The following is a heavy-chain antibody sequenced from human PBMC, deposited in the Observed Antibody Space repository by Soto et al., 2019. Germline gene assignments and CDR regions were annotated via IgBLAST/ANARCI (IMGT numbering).Heavy chain of an antibody. CDR3: AKGFNSGYDEDHFDY. Sequence: EVQLVESGGGLVQPGRSLRLSCAASGFSFDDYAMHWVRQAPGKGLEWVSGISWNSGSIGYADSVKGRFTISRDNAKNSLYLQMNSLRAEDTALYYCAKGFNSGYDEDHFDYWGQGTLVTVSS. CDR1: GFSFDDYA. V-gene: IGHV3-9*01. J-gene: IGHJ4*02. D-gene: IGHD5-12*01. CDR2: ISWNSGSI.